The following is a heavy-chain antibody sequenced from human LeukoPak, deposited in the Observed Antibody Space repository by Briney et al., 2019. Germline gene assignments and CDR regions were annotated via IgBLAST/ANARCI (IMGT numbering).Heavy chain of an antibody. CDR3: TRDLMDYDVSTGLHHYYMDV. V-gene: IGHV3-74*01. D-gene: IGHD3-9*01. CDR2: INGDGRNI. CDR1: GFTFSSYW. J-gene: IGHJ6*02. Sequence: GGSLRLSCAASGFTFSSYWMRWVRQDPRKGLVWVSRINGDGRNINYADSVRGRFTISRDNAKNTLYLQMNTLRVEDTAVYYCTRDLMDYDVSTGLHHYYMDVWGQGTTVTVSS.